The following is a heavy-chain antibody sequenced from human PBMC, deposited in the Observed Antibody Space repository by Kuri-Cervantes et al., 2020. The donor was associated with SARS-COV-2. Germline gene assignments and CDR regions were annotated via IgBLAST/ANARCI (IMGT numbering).Heavy chain of an antibody. CDR3: ARTLRYYYDSSGQNHAFDI. J-gene: IGHJ3*02. CDR2: IIPIFGTA. CDR1: GGTFSSYT. Sequence: SVKVSCKASGGTFSSYTISWVRQAPGQGLEWMGGIIPIFGTANYAQKFQGRVTITADKSTSTAYMELSSLRSEDTAVYYCARTLRYYYDSSGQNHAFDIWGQGTMVTVSS. V-gene: IGHV1-69*06. D-gene: IGHD3-22*01.